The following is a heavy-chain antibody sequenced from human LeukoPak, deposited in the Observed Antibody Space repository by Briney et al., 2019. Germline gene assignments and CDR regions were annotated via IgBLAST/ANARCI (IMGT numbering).Heavy chain of an antibody. Sequence: GGSLRLSFVASGFTSSDYYMSWIRQAPGKGLEWFSYISSDGDTIYYADSVKGRFTISRDNAEKSLYLQMNSLRAEDTAVYYCARQRFGQYFDYWGQGTLVTVSS. J-gene: IGHJ4*02. CDR1: GFTSSDYY. CDR3: ARQRFGQYFDY. V-gene: IGHV3-11*01. D-gene: IGHD3-10*01. CDR2: ISSDGDTI.